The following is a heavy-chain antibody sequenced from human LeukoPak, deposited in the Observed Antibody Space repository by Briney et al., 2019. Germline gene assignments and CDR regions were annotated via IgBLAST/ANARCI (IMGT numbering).Heavy chain of an antibody. V-gene: IGHV3-21*01. D-gene: IGHD1-26*01. CDR1: GFTFRSYS. Sequence: PGGSLRLSCAASGFTFRSYSMNWVRQAPGKGLEWVSSISSSSSYIYYADSVKGRFTISRDNAKNSLYLQMNSLRAEDTAVYYCARGHLGRIGYWGQGTLVTVSS. CDR2: ISSSSSYI. J-gene: IGHJ4*02. CDR3: ARGHLGRIGY.